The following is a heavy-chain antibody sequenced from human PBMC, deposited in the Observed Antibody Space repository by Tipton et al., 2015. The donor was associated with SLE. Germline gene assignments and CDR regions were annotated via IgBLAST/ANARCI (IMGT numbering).Heavy chain of an antibody. D-gene: IGHD2-2*01. CDR2: INPNSGGT. CDR3: AMAYCISTSSSDRGYFQH. V-gene: IGHV1-2*02. Sequence: QSGAEVKKPGASVKVSCKASGYTFTGYYMHWVRQAPGQGLEWMGWINPNSGGTNYAQKFQGRVTMTRDTSISTAYMELSRLRSDDTAVYYCAMAYCISTSSSDRGYFQHVGQGALVTVSA. CDR1: GYTFTGYY. J-gene: IGHJ1*01.